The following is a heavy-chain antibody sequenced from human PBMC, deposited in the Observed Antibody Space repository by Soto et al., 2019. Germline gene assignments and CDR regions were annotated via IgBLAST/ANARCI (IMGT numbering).Heavy chain of an antibody. D-gene: IGHD1-7*01. CDR2: NNYSPST. Sequence: SETLSLTCTVSGGSISSGCYYWSWIPQHPGKGLDGIGFNNYSPSTYYTPTIQIRVTIAMATTKNHFSLRPTSVTDADAAEFVCARVARIAGTLVYFAYWGQGTLVTVSS. CDR1: GGSISSGCYY. J-gene: IGHJ4*02. V-gene: IGHV4-31*03. CDR3: ARVARIAGTLVYFAY.